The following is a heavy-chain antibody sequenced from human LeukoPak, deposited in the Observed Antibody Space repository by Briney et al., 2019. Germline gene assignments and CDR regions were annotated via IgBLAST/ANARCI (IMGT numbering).Heavy chain of an antibody. CDR2: ISGSGGGT. CDR1: GFTFSSYA. D-gene: IGHD6-19*01. J-gene: IGHJ4*02. V-gene: IGHV3-23*01. Sequence: GGSLRLSCAASGFTFSSYAMSWVRQAPGKGLEWVSAISGSGGGTYYADSVKGRFTISRDNSKNTLYLQMNSLRAEDTAVYYCVRYLSGWYYFDWWGQGTLVTVSS. CDR3: VRYLSGWYYFDW.